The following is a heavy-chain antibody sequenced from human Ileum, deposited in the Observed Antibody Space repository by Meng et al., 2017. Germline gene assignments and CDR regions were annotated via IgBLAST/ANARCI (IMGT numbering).Heavy chain of an antibody. V-gene: IGHV3-48*03. D-gene: IGHD2-2*01. J-gene: IGHJ4*02. CDR2: ISGSGSSK. CDR3: ARRYCSSTSCLIDN. CDR1: GFSFSSYE. Sequence: GGSLRLSCAASGFSFSSYEMNWVRQVPGKGLEWLSYISGSGSSKHYADAVTGRFTISRDNAKNSLYLQMNSLRAEDTAVYYCARRYCSSTSCLIDNWGQGTLVTVSS.